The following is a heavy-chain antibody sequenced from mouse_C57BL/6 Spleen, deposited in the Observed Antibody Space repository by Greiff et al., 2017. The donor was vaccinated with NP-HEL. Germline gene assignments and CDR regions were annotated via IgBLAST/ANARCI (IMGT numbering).Heavy chain of an antibody. V-gene: IGHV1-69*01. J-gene: IGHJ4*01. CDR1: GYTFTSYW. CDR2: IDPSGSYT. Sequence: QVQLQQPGAELVMPGASVKLSCKASGYTFTSYWMHWVKQRPGQGLEWIGEIDPSGSYTNYNQKFKGKSTLTVDKSSSTAYMQLSSLTSEDSAVYYCASGGAGAMDYWGQGTSVTVSS. CDR3: ASGGAGAMDY. D-gene: IGHD6-1*01.